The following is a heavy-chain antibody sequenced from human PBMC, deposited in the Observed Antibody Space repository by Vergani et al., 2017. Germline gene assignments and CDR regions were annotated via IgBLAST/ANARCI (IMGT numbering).Heavy chain of an antibody. CDR3: ASFFYDILTGYAPAPPDY. CDR2: IYYSGST. Sequence: QLQLQESGPGLVKPSETLSLTCTVSGGSISSSSYYWGWIRQPPGNGLEWIGSIYYSGSTYYNPSLKSRVTISVDTSKNQFSLKLSSVTAADTAVYYCASFFYDILTGYAPAPPDYWGQGTLVTVSS. V-gene: IGHV4-39*01. CDR1: GGSISSSSYY. D-gene: IGHD3-9*01. J-gene: IGHJ4*02.